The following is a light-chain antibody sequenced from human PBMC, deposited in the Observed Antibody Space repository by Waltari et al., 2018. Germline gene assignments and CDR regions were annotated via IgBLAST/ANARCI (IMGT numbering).Light chain of an antibody. CDR2: DNN. J-gene: IGLJ2*01. CDR3: HSRDAGGVGGT. CDR1: SLRSYY. Sequence: TQDPAVSVALGQTVRITCQGDSLRSYYASWYQQRPGQAPILVMCDNNNRPSGVPDRFSGSNSDDTAALTITGAQTEDEGHYYCHSRDAGGVGGTFGGGTKLTVL. V-gene: IGLV3-19*01.